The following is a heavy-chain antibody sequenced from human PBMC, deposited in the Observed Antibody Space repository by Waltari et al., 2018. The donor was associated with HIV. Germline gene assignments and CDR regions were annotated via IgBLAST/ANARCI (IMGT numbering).Heavy chain of an antibody. CDR3: ARRGVLTYYYTMDV. D-gene: IGHD3-10*01. Sequence: QVQLVESGGGVVQPGRSLRLSCEASGLTFSSYGMHWVRQAPGKGLEWVAVIWYDGSNKYYADSVKGRFSISRDNSKNTLYLQMNSLRAEDTAVYFCARRGVLTYYYTMDVWGQGTTVTVSS. V-gene: IGHV3-33*01. CDR1: GLTFSSYG. J-gene: IGHJ6*02. CDR2: IWYDGSNK.